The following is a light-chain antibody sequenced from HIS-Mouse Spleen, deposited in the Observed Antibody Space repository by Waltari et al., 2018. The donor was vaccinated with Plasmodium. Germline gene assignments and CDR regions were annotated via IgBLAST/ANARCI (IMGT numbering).Light chain of an antibody. CDR3: QQYGSSPAWT. Sequence: EIVLTQSPGTLSLSPGERATLSCGASQSVSSSYLAWYQQKPGQAPRLLIYGASSRATGIPDTRFSGSGSGTDFTLTISRLEPEDFAVYYCQQYGSSPAWTFGQGTKVEIK. V-gene: IGKV3-20*01. CDR1: QSVSSSY. J-gene: IGKJ1*01. CDR2: GAS.